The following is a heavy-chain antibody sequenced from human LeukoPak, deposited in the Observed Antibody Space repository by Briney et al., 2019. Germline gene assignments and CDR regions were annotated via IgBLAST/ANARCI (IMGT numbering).Heavy chain of an antibody. CDR3: AKRSPYSFDY. J-gene: IGHJ4*02. Sequence: PVGSLRLFCAASALTSSSYAMSCVRQAPGKGLEWVSTSGSAGNTYYADSVRGRFTISRDNTKNTLYRQMNSLRAEDTAVYYCAKRSPYSFDYWGQGTLVTVSS. V-gene: IGHV3-23*01. CDR1: ALTSSSYA. CDR2: SGSAGNT.